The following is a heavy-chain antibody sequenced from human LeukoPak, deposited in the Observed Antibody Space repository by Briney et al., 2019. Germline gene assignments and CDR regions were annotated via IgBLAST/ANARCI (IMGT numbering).Heavy chain of an antibody. CDR3: ARGRDIVVVVAATLDYYGMDV. J-gene: IGHJ6*02. Sequence: GGSLRLSCAASGFTFSSYGMHWVRQAPGKGLEWVAVIWYDGSNKYYADSVKGRFTVSRDNSKNTLYLQMNSLRAEDTAVYYCARGRDIVVVVAATLDYYGMDVWGQGTTVTVSS. CDR2: IWYDGSNK. CDR1: GFTFSSYG. V-gene: IGHV3-33*01. D-gene: IGHD2-15*01.